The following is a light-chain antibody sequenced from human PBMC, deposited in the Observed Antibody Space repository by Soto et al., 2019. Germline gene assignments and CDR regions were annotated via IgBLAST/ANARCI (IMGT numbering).Light chain of an antibody. CDR1: QSVSSY. CDR3: QQRSNGPPALT. V-gene: IGKV3-11*01. J-gene: IGKJ4*01. Sequence: EIVLTQSPATLSLSPGERATLSCRASQSVSSYLAWYQQKPGQAPRLLIYEASNRATGIPARFSGSGSGTDFTLTISSLEPEDFAGYYCQQRSNGPPALTFGGGTKVEIK. CDR2: EAS.